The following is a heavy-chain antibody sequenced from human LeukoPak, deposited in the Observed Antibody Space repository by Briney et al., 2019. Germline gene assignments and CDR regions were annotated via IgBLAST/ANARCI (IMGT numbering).Heavy chain of an antibody. J-gene: IGHJ4*02. Sequence: SETLSLTCTVSGGSISSSSYYWGWIRQPPGKGLEWIGTIYYSGSTYYNPPLKSRVTISVDTSKNQFSLKLSSVTAADTAVYYCARLLRYFDWLSSLNPFDYWGQGTLVTVS. V-gene: IGHV4-39*01. CDR3: ARLLRYFDWLSSLNPFDY. D-gene: IGHD3-9*01. CDR1: GGSISSSSYY. CDR2: IYYSGST.